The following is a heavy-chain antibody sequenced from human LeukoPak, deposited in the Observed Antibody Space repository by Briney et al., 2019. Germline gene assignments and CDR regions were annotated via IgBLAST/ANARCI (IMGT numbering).Heavy chain of an antibody. V-gene: IGHV3-23*01. J-gene: IGHJ4*02. CDR3: AKLLVGAARQGNTSRYYFDY. CDR2: ISGSGGST. Sequence: GGSLRLSCAASGFTFSDYAMHWVRQAPGKGLEWVSAISGSGGSTYYADSVKGRFTISRDNSKNTLYLQMNSLRAEDTAVYYCAKLLVGAARQGNTSRYYFDYWGQGTLVTVSS. D-gene: IGHD6-6*01. CDR1: GFTFSDYA.